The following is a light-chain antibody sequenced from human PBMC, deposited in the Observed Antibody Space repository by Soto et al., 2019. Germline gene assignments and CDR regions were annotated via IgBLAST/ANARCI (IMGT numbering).Light chain of an antibody. CDR1: QSISNW. CDR3: HQYNSYWT. Sequence: DIQMTESPSTLSASVGDRVTITCRASQSISNWLAWYQQKPGKAPKLLIYDVSSLESGVPSRFSGSGSGTEFTLSISSLQPDDFATYYCHQYNSYWTFGQGTKVDI. J-gene: IGKJ1*01. CDR2: DVS. V-gene: IGKV1-5*01.